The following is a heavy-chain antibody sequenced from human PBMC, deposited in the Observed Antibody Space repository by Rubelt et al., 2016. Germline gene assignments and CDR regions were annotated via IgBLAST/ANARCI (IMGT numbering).Heavy chain of an antibody. J-gene: IGHJ6*02. CDR3: ARDPITIFGVVIRYYYGMDV. CDR1: GFTFSSYG. V-gene: IGHV3-30*03. CDR2: ISYDGSNK. Sequence: AGRSLRLSCAASGFTFSSYGMHWVRQAPGKGLEWVAVISYDGSNKYYADSVKGRFTISRDNSKNTLYLQMNSLRAEDTAVYYCARDPITIFGVVIRYYYGMDVWGQGTTVTVSS. D-gene: IGHD3-3*01.